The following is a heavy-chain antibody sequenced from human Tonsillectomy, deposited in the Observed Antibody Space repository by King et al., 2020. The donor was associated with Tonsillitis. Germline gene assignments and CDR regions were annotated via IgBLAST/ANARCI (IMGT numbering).Heavy chain of an antibody. CDR1: GGSISSSDPY. D-gene: IGHD1-26*01. V-gene: IGHV4-39*01. CDR3: ARYVSGHFDY. J-gene: IGHJ4*02. Sequence: QLQLQESGPGVVKPSETLSLTCTVSGGSISSSDPYWAWIRQPPGKGLEWIGYMYRSGSIFYNPSLKSRITISGGTSENRFSLKLSSLTAADTAVYFCARYVSGHFDYWGQGALVTVSS. CDR2: MYRSGSI.